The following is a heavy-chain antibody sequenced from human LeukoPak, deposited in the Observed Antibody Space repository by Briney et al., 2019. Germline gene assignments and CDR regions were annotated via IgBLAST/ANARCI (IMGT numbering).Heavy chain of an antibody. V-gene: IGHV3-23*01. CDR2: ISGPGDNT. Sequence: GGSLRPSCAASGFTFTRYAMKWVRQAPGKGLEWVSTISGPGDNTYYADSVKGRFTISRDNSKNTVSLQMNSLRAGDTAVYYCAREATSSSGWYIDYWGQGTLVAVSS. J-gene: IGHJ4*02. CDR3: AREATSSSGWYIDY. CDR1: GFTFTRYA. D-gene: IGHD6-25*01.